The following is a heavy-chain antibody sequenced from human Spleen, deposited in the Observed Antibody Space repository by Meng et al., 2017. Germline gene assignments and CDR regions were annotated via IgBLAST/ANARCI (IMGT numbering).Heavy chain of an antibody. Sequence: EVELGESGGGLVKPGGSLRLFCVASGLSFTDAWMSWVCQAPGKGLEWVGRIKRNSDGGTIDYAAPVKGRFTISRDDSKNTLYLQMDSLITEDTAVYFCATGAAAADHWGQGTLVTVSS. D-gene: IGHD6-13*01. CDR3: ATGAAAADH. CDR2: IKRNSDGGTI. V-gene: IGHV3-15*01. CDR1: GLSFTDAW. J-gene: IGHJ4*02.